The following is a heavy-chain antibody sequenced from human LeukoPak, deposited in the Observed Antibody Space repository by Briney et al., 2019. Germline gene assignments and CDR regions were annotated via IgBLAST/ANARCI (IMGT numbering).Heavy chain of an antibody. CDR1: GFTFSNYA. V-gene: IGHV3-30*04. J-gene: IGHJ4*02. Sequence: PGGSVRLSCAASGFTFSNYAMQGVRRAPGKGREGVAVISYDGRNKYYADSVKGRFTISRDNSKNTLYLQMNSLRAEDTAVYYCASDGAVASHTPLYYFDYWGQGTLVTVSS. CDR2: ISYDGRNK. D-gene: IGHD6-19*01. CDR3: ASDGAVASHTPLYYFDY.